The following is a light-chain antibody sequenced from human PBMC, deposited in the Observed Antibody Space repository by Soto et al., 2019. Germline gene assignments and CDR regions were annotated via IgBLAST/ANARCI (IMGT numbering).Light chain of an antibody. CDR3: MQALHART. CDR2: LGS. J-gene: IGKJ1*01. CDR1: QSLLHSNGNTY. Sequence: EIVVTQSPLSLPVTPGEPASISCKSSQSLLHSNGNTYLDWYLQKPGQSPQHLIYLGSNRASGVPDRLSGSGSGTDFTLNISRVAAEDVGVYYCMQALHARTFGKGTKVEIK. V-gene: IGKV2-28*01.